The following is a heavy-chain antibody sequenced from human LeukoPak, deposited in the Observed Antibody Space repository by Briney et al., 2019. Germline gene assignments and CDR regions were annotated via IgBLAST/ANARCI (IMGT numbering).Heavy chain of an antibody. Sequence: GGSLRLSCAASGFAFSYYAMSWVRQAPGKGLVWLSRINSDGSNTRYADSVKGRFTISRDNAKNTLYLQMNSLRAEDTAVYYCASLSGDRSEGWGQGTLVTVSS. D-gene: IGHD2-21*01. CDR3: ASLSGDRSEG. CDR2: INSDGSNT. J-gene: IGHJ4*02. CDR1: GFAFSYYA. V-gene: IGHV3-74*01.